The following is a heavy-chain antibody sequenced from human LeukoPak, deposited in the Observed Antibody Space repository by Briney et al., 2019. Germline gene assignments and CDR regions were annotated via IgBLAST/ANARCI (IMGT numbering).Heavy chain of an antibody. CDR3: ARDRTYSSSWYGYYYYYMDV. J-gene: IGHJ6*03. CDR1: GFTFDDYG. V-gene: IGHV3-20*04. Sequence: GGSLRLSCAASGFTFDDYGMSWVRQAPGKGLEWVSGINWNGGSTGYADSVKGRFTISRDNAKNSLYLQMNSLRAEDTALYYCARDRTYSSSWYGYYYYYMDVWGKGTTVTVSS. CDR2: INWNGGST. D-gene: IGHD6-13*01.